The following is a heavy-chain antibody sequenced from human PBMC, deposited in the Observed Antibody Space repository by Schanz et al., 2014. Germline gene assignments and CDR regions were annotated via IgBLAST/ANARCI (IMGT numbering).Heavy chain of an antibody. CDR3: ASYELGSGSPYYDS. D-gene: IGHD3-10*01. CDR1: GYTFTSYV. CDR2: ISGYNGNT. V-gene: IGHV1-18*01. Sequence: QVQLVQSGAEVKKPGASVKVSCKASGYTFTSYVISWVRQAPGQGLEWMGWISGYNGNTKNAQNFQGRVTMTTDTSTSTAYMELRSLRSDDTAVYYCASYELGSGSPYYDSWGQGTLVTVSS. J-gene: IGHJ4*02.